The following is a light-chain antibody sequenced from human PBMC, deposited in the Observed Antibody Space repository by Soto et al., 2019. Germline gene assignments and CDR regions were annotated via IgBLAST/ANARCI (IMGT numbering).Light chain of an antibody. CDR1: SSDVGGYNY. V-gene: IGLV2-11*01. Sequence: QSVLTQPRSVSRSPGQSVTISCTGTSSDVGGYNYVSWYQQHPGKAPKLMIYDVSKRPSGVPDRFSGSKSGNTASLSISGLQAEDEADYYCCSYAGSYTFHVFGTGTKVTVL. CDR3: CSYAGSYTFHV. J-gene: IGLJ1*01. CDR2: DVS.